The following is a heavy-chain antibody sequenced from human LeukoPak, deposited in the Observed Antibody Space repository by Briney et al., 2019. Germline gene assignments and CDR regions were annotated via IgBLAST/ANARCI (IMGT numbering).Heavy chain of an antibody. CDR3: AREMTIITYSFDS. CDR2: ISETGGTI. D-gene: IGHD5-24*01. V-gene: IGHV3-23*01. CDR1: GFTFSGYA. Sequence: GGSRRLSCAVSGFTFSGYAMSWVRQAPGKGLEWVSAISETGGTIHYADSVRGRFTISRDNSKNTLYLQMNSLRAEDTAVYYCAREMTIITYSFDSWGQGTLVTVSS. J-gene: IGHJ4*02.